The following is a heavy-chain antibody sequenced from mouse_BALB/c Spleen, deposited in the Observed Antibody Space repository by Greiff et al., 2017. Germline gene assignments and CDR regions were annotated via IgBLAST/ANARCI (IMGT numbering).Heavy chain of an antibody. Sequence: QVQLQQSGAELVMPGASVKMSCKASGYTFTDYWMHWVKQRPGQGLEWIGAIDTSDSYTSYNQKFKGKATLTVDESSSTAYMQLSSLTSEDSAVYYCALGAMDYWGQGTSVTVSS. CDR3: ALGAMDY. V-gene: IGHV1-69*01. CDR1: GYTFTDYW. D-gene: IGHD3-3*01. J-gene: IGHJ4*01. CDR2: IDTSDSYT.